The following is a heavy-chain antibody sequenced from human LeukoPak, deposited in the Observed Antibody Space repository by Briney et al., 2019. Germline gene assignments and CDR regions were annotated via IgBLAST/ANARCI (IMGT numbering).Heavy chain of an antibody. CDR3: ARGLRDYFDY. D-gene: IGHD4/OR15-4a*01. CDR1: VYTFTTYY. CDR2: INPSGGST. Sequence: ASVNVSCKASVYTFTTYYMHWVRQAPGQGLEWMGIINPSGGSTSYAQKFQGRVTMTRDTSTSTVYMELSSLRSEDTAVYYCARGLRDYFDYWGQGTLVTVSS. V-gene: IGHV1-46*01. J-gene: IGHJ4*02.